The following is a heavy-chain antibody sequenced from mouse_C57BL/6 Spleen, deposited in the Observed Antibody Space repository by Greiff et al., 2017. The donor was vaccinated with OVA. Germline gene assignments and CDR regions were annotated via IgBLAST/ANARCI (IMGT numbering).Heavy chain of an antibody. Sequence: EVQLQQSGPGMVKPSQSLSLTCTVSGYSITSGYVCPCIRPFPGNQLEWMGFISYSGSTNYNPSLKSRISITHDTSKNHFFLKLNSVTTEDTATYYCARDHGGYYVYFDVWGTGTTVTVSS. J-gene: IGHJ1*03. CDR2: ISYSGST. CDR3: ARDHGGYYVYFDV. D-gene: IGHD2-3*01. V-gene: IGHV3-1*01. CDR1: GYSITSGYV.